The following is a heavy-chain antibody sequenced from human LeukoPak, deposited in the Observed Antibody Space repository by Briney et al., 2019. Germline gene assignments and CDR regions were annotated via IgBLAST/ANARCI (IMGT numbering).Heavy chain of an antibody. CDR1: GFTFTNHW. Sequence: GGSLRLSCAASGFTFTNHWMSWVRQAPVKGLEWMANINQDGSEKVYVDSVKGRFTITRDKSKSTLYLQMNSLRSEDTAVYYCADGTTAWGQGTLVTVSS. CDR3: ADGTTA. D-gene: IGHD2/OR15-2a*01. J-gene: IGHJ5*02. CDR2: INQDGSEK. V-gene: IGHV3-7*03.